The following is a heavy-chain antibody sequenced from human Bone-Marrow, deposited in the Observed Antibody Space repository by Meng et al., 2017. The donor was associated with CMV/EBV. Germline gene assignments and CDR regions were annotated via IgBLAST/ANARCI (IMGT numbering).Heavy chain of an antibody. CDR3: ARDSGHISPYYFDYGLDV. CDR1: GYTFSSYY. J-gene: IGHJ6*02. CDR2: INPSGGSA. Sequence: ASVKVSCKASGYTFSSYYMDWVRQAPGQGLEWMGIINPSGGSATYAQKFQGRVTMTRDTSTSKAYMELRSLRSDDTAVYYCARDSGHISPYYFDYGLDVWGQGTTVTVSS. D-gene: IGHD3-10*01. V-gene: IGHV1-46*01.